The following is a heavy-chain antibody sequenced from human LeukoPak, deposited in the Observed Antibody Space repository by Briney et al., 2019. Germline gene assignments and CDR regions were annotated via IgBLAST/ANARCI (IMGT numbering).Heavy chain of an antibody. CDR1: GYTFTDYP. CDR2: INTDTGNP. Sequence: ASVRVSCKASGYTFTDYPMNWVRQAPGQGLEWMGWINTDTGNPTYAQGFAGHYVFSLDTSVSTAYLQIISLKAEDTAVYYCARAGLTGSKVAFDVWGQGTMVTVSS. D-gene: IGHD1-20*01. J-gene: IGHJ3*01. V-gene: IGHV7-4-1*02. CDR3: ARAGLTGSKVAFDV.